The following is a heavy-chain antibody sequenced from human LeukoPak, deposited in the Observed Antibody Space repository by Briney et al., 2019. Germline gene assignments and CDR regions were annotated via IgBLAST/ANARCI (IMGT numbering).Heavy chain of an antibody. CDR3: AKGGAVGAISYYYYYMDV. CDR2: ISYDGSNK. Sequence: PGGSLRLSCVASGFTFSRYGMHWVRQAPGKGLEWVAVISYDGSNKYYADSVKGRFTISIDNSKNRLFLQMNSLRGDDTAVYYCAKGGAVGAISYYYYYMDVWGKGTSVTVSS. J-gene: IGHJ6*03. V-gene: IGHV3-30*18. D-gene: IGHD6-19*01. CDR1: GFTFSRYG.